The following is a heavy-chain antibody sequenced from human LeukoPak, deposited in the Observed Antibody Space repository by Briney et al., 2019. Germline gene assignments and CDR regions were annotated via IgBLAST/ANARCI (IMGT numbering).Heavy chain of an antibody. D-gene: IGHD3-22*01. J-gene: IGHJ4*02. Sequence: SETLSLSCAVSGYSISSGYSWGWIRQPPGKGLEWLGSFYHSGTTYYNPSLKSRVTISVDTSKNQFSLKVNSVTAADTAVYYCARHLGAGYDTSGIYVSPFDDGGQGTMVTLSS. V-gene: IGHV4-38-2*01. CDR2: FYHSGTT. CDR1: GYSISSGYS. CDR3: ARHLGAGYDTSGIYVSPFDD.